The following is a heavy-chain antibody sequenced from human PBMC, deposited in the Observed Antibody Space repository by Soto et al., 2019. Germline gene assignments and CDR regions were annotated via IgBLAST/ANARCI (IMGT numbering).Heavy chain of an antibody. CDR3: ATFVGATTGNRGNCRDS. D-gene: IGHD1-1*01. V-gene: IGHV6-1*01. CDR1: GDSVSSNSAA. CDR2: TYYRSRWYN. J-gene: IGHJ4*02. Sequence: PSQTLSLTCVISGDSVSSNSAAWNWIRQSPSRGLEWLGRTYYRSRWYNDYAVSVRSRITVNADTSKNQFSLNLSSVTAADTALYDCATFVGATTGNRGNCRDSWGQGTLVTVSS.